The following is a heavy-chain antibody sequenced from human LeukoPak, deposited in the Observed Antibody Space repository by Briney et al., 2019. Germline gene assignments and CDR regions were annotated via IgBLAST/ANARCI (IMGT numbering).Heavy chain of an antibody. D-gene: IGHD2-2*01. CDR3: ARDRPGYCSSTSCPNWFDP. J-gene: IGHJ5*02. CDR2: IIPIFGTA. Sequence: SVKVSCKASGGTFSSYAISWVRQAPGQGLEWMGRIIPIFGTANYAQKFQGRVTITTDESTSTAYMELSSLRSEDTAVYYCARDRPGYCSSTSCPNWFDPWGQGTLVTVSS. V-gene: IGHV1-69*05. CDR1: GGTFSSYA.